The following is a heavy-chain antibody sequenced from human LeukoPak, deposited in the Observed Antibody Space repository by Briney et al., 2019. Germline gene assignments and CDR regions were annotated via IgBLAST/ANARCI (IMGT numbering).Heavy chain of an antibody. CDR1: GGSLSSSSYY. Sequence: SETLSLTCTVSGGSLSSSSYYWGWIRQPPGKGLEWIGTIFYSGSTYYNPSLKSRVTISVDMSKNQFSLKLSSVTAADTAVYYCARELRGMYYYDSSGYYRAVEDDAFDIWGQGTMVTVSS. V-gene: IGHV4-39*07. CDR2: IFYSGST. J-gene: IGHJ3*02. CDR3: ARELRGMYYYDSSGYYRAVEDDAFDI. D-gene: IGHD3-22*01.